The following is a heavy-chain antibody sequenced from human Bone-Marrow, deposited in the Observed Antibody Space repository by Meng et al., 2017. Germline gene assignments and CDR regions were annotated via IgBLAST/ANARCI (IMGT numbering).Heavy chain of an antibody. Sequence: GESLKISCAASGFTFSSSEMNWVRQAPGKGLEWISYISSSGTTIYYADSVKGRFTISRDKAKNSLYLQMNSLRAEVTAVYYCASSGSGTLFYGMGVWGQGTTVTVSS. CDR3: ASSGSGTLFYGMGV. D-gene: IGHD2-15*01. J-gene: IGHJ6*02. CDR1: GFTFSSSE. CDR2: ISSSGTTI. V-gene: IGHV3-48*03.